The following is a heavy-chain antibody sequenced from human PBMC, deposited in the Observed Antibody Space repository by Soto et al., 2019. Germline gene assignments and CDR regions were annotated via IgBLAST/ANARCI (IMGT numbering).Heavy chain of an antibody. V-gene: IGHV3-7*03. CDR2: INKDGSDK. Sequence: GGSLRLSCAVSGLTFNNYWMTWVRQAPGKGLEWVANINKDGSDKNYVDSVKGRFSISRDNAKNSLYLQMNSLRVEDTAMHYCTRWNYAMDVWGQGTTVTVSS. CDR1: GLTFNNYW. CDR3: TRWNYAMDV. J-gene: IGHJ6*02.